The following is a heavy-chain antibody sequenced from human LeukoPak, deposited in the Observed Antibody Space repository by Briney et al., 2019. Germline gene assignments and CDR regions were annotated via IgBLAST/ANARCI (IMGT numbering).Heavy chain of an antibody. Sequence: GGSLRLSCAASGFTFSSYAMSWVRQAPGKGLEWVGFIRSKAYGGTTEYAASVKGRFTISRDDSKSIAYLQMNSLKTEDTAVYYCTRDYDFWSGYRPRYFQHWGQGTLVTVSS. CDR1: GFTFSSYA. J-gene: IGHJ1*01. CDR2: IRSKAYGGTT. V-gene: IGHV3-49*04. D-gene: IGHD3-3*01. CDR3: TRDYDFWSGYRPRYFQH.